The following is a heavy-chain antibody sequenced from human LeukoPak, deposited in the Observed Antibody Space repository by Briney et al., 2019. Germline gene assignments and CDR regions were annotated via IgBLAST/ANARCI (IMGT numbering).Heavy chain of an antibody. Sequence: SETLSLTCTVSGGSISSYYWSWIRQPPGKGLEWIGYIYYSGSTNYNPSLKSRVTISVDTSKNQFSLKLSSVTAADTAVYYCARYRYCSSWYYFDYWGQGALVTVSS. D-gene: IGHD6-13*01. CDR2: IYYSGST. V-gene: IGHV4-59*01. CDR3: ARYRYCSSWYYFDY. J-gene: IGHJ4*02. CDR1: GGSISSYY.